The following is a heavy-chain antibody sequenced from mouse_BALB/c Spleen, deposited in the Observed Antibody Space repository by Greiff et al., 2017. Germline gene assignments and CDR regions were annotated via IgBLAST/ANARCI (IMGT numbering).Heavy chain of an antibody. CDR2: ISSGSSTI. CDR1: GFTFSSFG. V-gene: IGHV5-17*02. CDR3: ARSRSYDGYAMDY. D-gene: IGHD2-12*01. Sequence: EVKLMESGGGLVQPGGSRKLSCAASGFTFSSFGMHWVRQAPEKGLEWVAYISSGSSTIYYADTVKGRFTISRDNPKNTLFLQMTSLRSEDTAMYYCARSRSYDGYAMDYWGQGTSVTVSS. J-gene: IGHJ4*01.